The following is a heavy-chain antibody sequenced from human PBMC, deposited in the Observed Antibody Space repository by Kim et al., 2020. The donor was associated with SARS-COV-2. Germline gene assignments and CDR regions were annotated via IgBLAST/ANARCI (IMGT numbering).Heavy chain of an antibody. Sequence: SETLSLTCAVYGGSFSGYYWSWIRQPPGKGLEWIGEINHSGSTNYNPSLKSRVTISVDTSKNQFSLKLSSVTAADTAVYYCARAFGAVVWDWGQGTLLTVSS. V-gene: IGHV4-34*01. CDR3: ARAFGAVVWD. CDR2: INHSGST. CDR1: GGSFSGYY. D-gene: IGHD6-19*01. J-gene: IGHJ4*02.